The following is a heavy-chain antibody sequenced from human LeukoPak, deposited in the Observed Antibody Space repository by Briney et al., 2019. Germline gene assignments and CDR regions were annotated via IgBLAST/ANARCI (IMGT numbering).Heavy chain of an antibody. CDR3: AREIVVVVAATHDAFDI. Sequence: PGGSLRLSCAASGFTFSSYAMHWVRQAPGKGLEWVAVISYDGSNKYYADSVKGRFTISRDNSKNTLYLQMDSLRAEDTAVYYCAREIVVVVAATHDAFDIWGQGTMVTVSS. CDR2: ISYDGSNK. J-gene: IGHJ3*02. D-gene: IGHD2-15*01. V-gene: IGHV3-30*01. CDR1: GFTFSSYA.